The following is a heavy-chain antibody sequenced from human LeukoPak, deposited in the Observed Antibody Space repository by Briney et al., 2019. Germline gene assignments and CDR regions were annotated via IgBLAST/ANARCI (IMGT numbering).Heavy chain of an antibody. D-gene: IGHD3-22*01. CDR1: GGSFSDCY. CDR3: ARGPKYYYDSSGYYQRRLSYYYYMDV. CDR2: INHSGST. Sequence: SETLSLTCAVYGGSFSDCYWSWIRQPPGKGLEWIGEINHSGSTNYNPSLKSRVTISVDTSKNQFSLKLSSVTAADTAVYYCARGPKYYYDSSGYYQRRLSYYYYMDVWGKGTTVTVSS. J-gene: IGHJ6*03. V-gene: IGHV4-34*01.